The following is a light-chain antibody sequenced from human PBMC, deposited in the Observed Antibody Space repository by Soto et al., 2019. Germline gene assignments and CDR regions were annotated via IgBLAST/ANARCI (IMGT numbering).Light chain of an antibody. V-gene: IGKV3-11*01. CDR3: QQRSSWHPIT. Sequence: ILLTQSPCTLYLYPGERATLSCRASQSVSINLAWYQQTPGQAPRLLIYDASNRPNGIPARFTGSGSGTDFNLTLSSLEPEDFAVYYCQQRSSWHPITFGGGTKVDIK. CDR2: DAS. J-gene: IGKJ4*01. CDR1: QSVSIN.